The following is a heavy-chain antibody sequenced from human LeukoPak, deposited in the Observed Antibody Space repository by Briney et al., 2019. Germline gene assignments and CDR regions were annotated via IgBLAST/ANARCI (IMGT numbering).Heavy chain of an antibody. CDR3: ARDESYSGSYKVDY. CDR2: IWYDGNNK. Sequence: GGSLRLSCAASGFTFSSYGMHWVRQAPGKGLEWVAVIWYDGNNKYYADSVKGRFTISRDNSKNTLYLQMNSLRAEDTAVYYCARDESYSGSYKVDYWGQGTLVTVSS. CDR1: GFTFSSYG. D-gene: IGHD1-26*01. V-gene: IGHV3-33*01. J-gene: IGHJ4*02.